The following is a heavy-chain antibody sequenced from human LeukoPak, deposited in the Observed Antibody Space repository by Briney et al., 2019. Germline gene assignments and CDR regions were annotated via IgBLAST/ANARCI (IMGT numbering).Heavy chain of an antibody. CDR2: ISYDGSNK. D-gene: IGHD3-10*01. CDR3: AKDRNYYGSGSYYNYFDY. V-gene: IGHV3-30*18. CDR1: GFTLSTYG. J-gene: IGHJ4*02. Sequence: GGSLRLSCAASGFTLSTYGMHWVRRAPGKGLEWVAVISYDGSNKYYADSVKGRFTISRDNSKNTLYLQMNSLRAEDTAVYYCAKDRNYYGSGSYYNYFDYWGQGTLVTVSS.